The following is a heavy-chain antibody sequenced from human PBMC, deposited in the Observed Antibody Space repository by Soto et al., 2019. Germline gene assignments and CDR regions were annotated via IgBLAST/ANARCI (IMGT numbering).Heavy chain of an antibody. CDR3: AGVYCSGGSCYSIDY. V-gene: IGHV1-46*03. Sequence: QVQLVQSGAEVKKPGASVKVSCKASGYTFTSYYMHWVRQAPGQGLEWMGIINPSGGSTSYAQKFQGRVTMTRDTSTSTVYMELSSLRSEDTAVYYGAGVYCSGGSCYSIDYWGQGTLVTVSS. J-gene: IGHJ4*02. CDR2: INPSGGST. D-gene: IGHD2-15*01. CDR1: GYTFTSYY.